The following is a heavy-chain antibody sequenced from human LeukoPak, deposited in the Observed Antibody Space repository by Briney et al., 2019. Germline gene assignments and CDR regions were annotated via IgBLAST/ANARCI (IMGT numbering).Heavy chain of an antibody. D-gene: IGHD2-15*01. CDR3: AKDQRRGIVVVVAGPNDY. CDR1: GFTFSSYG. V-gene: IGHV3-30*18. J-gene: IGHJ4*02. Sequence: GRSLRLSCAASGFTFSSYGMHWVRQAPGKGLEWVAVISYDGSNKYYADSAKGRFTISRDNSKTTLYLQMNSLRAEDTAVYYCAKDQRRGIVVVVAGPNDYWGQGTLVTVSS. CDR2: ISYDGSNK.